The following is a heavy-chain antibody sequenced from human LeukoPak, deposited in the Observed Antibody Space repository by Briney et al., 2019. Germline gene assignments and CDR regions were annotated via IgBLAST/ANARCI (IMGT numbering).Heavy chain of an antibody. CDR1: GFTFDDYA. J-gene: IGHJ3*02. V-gene: IGHV3-43*02. Sequence: GGSLRLSCAASGFTFDDYAMHWVRQAPGKGLERVSLISGDGSATYYADSVKGRFTISRDNSKNSLYVQMNSLRTEDTALYYCAKDWAVTPRRGDAFDIWGQGTMVTVSS. CDR2: ISGDGSAT. CDR3: AKDWAVTPRRGDAFDI. D-gene: IGHD4-17*01.